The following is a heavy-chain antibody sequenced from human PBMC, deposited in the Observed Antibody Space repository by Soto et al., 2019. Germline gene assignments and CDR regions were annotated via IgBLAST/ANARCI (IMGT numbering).Heavy chain of an antibody. D-gene: IGHD3-16*01. J-gene: IGHJ4*02. CDR3: ARGWGSTSDY. Sequence: QVQIQQWGAGLLKPSETLSLTCAVYGGSFSGYHRNWIRQPPGKGLEWIGEINHSGSTNYNPSLKSRVTISVDTSTNQFSLKLSSVTAADTAVYYCARGWGSTSDYWGQGTLVTVSS. CDR2: INHSGST. CDR1: GGSFSGYH. V-gene: IGHV4-34*01.